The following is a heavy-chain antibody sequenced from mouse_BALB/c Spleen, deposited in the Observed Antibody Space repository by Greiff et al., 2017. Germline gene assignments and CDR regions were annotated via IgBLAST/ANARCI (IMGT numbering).Heavy chain of an antibody. J-gene: IGHJ3*01. CDR3: ARSDGYYPY. CDR2: INPSSGYT. V-gene: IGHV1-4*02. CDR1: GYTFTSYT. D-gene: IGHD2-3*01. Sequence: QVQLQQSAAELARPGASVKMSCKASGYTFTSYTMHWVKQRPGQGLEWIGYINPSSGYTEYNQKFKDKTTLTADKSSSTAYMQLCSLTSEDSAVYYCARSDGYYPYWGQGTLVTVSA.